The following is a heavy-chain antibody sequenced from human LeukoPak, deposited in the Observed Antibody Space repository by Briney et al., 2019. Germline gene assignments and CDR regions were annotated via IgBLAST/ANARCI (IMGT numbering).Heavy chain of an antibody. CDR3: ARATLLGWFDP. D-gene: IGHD3-16*01. V-gene: IGHV3-74*01. J-gene: IGHJ5*02. Sequence: GGSLRLSCAASGFTFSSYWMHWVRQAPGKGLVWVSRINTDGSSASYADSVKGRFTISRDNAKNTLYLQMNSLRAEDTAVYYCARATLLGWFDPWGQGTLVTVSS. CDR2: INTDGSSA. CDR1: GFTFSSYW.